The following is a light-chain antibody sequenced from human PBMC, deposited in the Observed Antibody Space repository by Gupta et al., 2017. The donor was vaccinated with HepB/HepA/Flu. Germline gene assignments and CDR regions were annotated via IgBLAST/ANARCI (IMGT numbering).Light chain of an antibody. CDR3: QSFDNRLSGVV. CDR1: NSNIAAGVD. J-gene: IGLJ2*01. CDR2: GSN. Sequence: QSVLTQPPSASVAPGQRVTISCTGSNSNIAAGVDVQWYQHLPGTAPKPLDYGSNNRNAGIPDRISASKSGTSASLAITGLQAEDEAHYYYQSFDNRLSGVVFGGGTKLTVL. V-gene: IGLV1-40*01.